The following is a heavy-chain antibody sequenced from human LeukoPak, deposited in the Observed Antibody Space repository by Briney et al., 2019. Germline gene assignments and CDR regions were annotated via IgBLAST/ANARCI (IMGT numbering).Heavy chain of an antibody. CDR3: AGQGAVAYYYYYYMDV. CDR1: GGSISSHY. J-gene: IGHJ6*03. V-gene: IGHV4-59*11. Sequence: SGTLSLTCTVSGGSISSHYWSWIRQPPGKGLEWIGYIYYSGSTNYNPSLESRVTISVDTSKNQFSLKLSSVTAADTAVYYCAGQGAVAYYYYYYMDVWGKGTTVTVSS. CDR2: IYYSGST. D-gene: IGHD6-19*01.